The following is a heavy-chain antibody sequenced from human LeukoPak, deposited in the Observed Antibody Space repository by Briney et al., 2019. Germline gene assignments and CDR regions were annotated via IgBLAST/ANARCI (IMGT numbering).Heavy chain of an antibody. CDR3: ARVYCSSTSCYTGGNTFGY. V-gene: IGHV4-34*01. D-gene: IGHD2-2*02. Sequence: SETLSLTCAVYGGSFSGYYWSWIRQPPGKGLEWIGEINHSGSTNYNPSLKSRVTISVDTSKNQFSLKLSSVTTADTAVYYCARVYCSSTSCYTGGNTFGYWGQGTLVTVSS. J-gene: IGHJ4*02. CDR1: GGSFSGYY. CDR2: INHSGST.